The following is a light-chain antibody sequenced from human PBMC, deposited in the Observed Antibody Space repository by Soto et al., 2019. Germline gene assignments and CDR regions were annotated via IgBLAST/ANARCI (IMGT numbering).Light chain of an antibody. V-gene: IGLV2-14*01. Sequence: VLTQPASVSGSPGQAITISCTGTSSDVGGYNYVSWYQQHPGKAPKLMIYEVSNRPSGVSDRFSGSKSGNTASLTISGLQAEDEADYYCTSYTSSSTPVFGTGTKVTVL. CDR3: TSYTSSSTPV. CDR2: EVS. CDR1: SSDVGGYNY. J-gene: IGLJ1*01.